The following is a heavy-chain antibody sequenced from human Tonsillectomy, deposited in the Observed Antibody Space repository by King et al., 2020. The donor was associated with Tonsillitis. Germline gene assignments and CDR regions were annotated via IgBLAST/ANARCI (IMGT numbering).Heavy chain of an antibody. CDR3: ARVGGCTNGVCYHGAFDM. V-gene: IGHV3-7*03. CDR1: GFTFSLYW. J-gene: IGHJ3*02. CDR2: IKQDGSEK. D-gene: IGHD2-8*01. Sequence: DVQLVESGGGLVQPGGSLRLSCAASGFTFSLYWLSWVRQAPGKGLEWVANIKQDGSEKYYVDSMKGRFTISRDNAKSSVYLQMNSLRAEDTAMYYCARVGGCTNGVCYHGAFDMWGQGTMVTVSS.